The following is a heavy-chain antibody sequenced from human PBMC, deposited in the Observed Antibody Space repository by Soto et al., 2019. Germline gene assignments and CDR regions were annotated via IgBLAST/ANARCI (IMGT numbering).Heavy chain of an antibody. Sequence: PSETLSLTCAVSGGSISSSNWWSWVRQPPGKGLEWIGEIYHSGSTNYNPSPKSRVTISVDKSKNQFSLKLSSVTAADTAVYYCARAGVGYSSSWYDYYYYGMDVWGQGTTVTVSS. J-gene: IGHJ6*02. CDR3: ARAGVGYSSSWYDYYYYGMDV. V-gene: IGHV4-4*02. CDR1: GGSISSSNW. CDR2: IYHSGST. D-gene: IGHD6-13*01.